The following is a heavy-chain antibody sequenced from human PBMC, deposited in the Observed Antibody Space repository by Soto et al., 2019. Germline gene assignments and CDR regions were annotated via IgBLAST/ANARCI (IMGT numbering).Heavy chain of an antibody. D-gene: IGHD5-12*01. CDR1: GGSIRSYY. CDR2: IYYSEST. J-gene: IGHJ5*02. Sequence: QMQLQETGPGLVKPSETLSLTCTVSGGSIRSYYWSWIRQPPGEGLEWIGYIYYSESTNYNPSLKSRVTISVDTSKNQFSLKLNSVTAADTAVYYCARRRLGGATWWFDPWGQGTLVTVSS. V-gene: IGHV4-59*08. CDR3: ARRRLGGATWWFDP.